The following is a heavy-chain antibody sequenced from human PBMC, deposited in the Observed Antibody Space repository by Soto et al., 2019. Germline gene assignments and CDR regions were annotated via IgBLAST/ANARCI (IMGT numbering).Heavy chain of an antibody. D-gene: IGHD2-2*01. Sequence: ASVKVSCKASGYTFTSYGISWVRQAPGQGLEWMGWISAYNGNTNYAQKLQGRVTMTTDTSTSTAYMELRSLRSDDTAVYYCARDRRYCSSTSCYGPYNWFDPWGQGTLVIVSS. J-gene: IGHJ5*02. CDR3: ARDRRYCSSTSCYGPYNWFDP. CDR1: GYTFTSYG. V-gene: IGHV1-18*01. CDR2: ISAYNGNT.